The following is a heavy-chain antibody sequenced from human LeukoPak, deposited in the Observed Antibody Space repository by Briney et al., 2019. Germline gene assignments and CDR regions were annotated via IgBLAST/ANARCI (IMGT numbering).Heavy chain of an antibody. CDR1: GYTFTGYY. V-gene: IGHV1-2*02. J-gene: IGHJ4*02. CDR3: ARVGRSSGGFDY. CDR2: INPNSGGT. D-gene: IGHD6-19*01. Sequence: ASVTVSCKASGYTFTGYYMHWVRQAPGPGLESMGWINPNSGGTNYAQKFQGRVTMTRDTSISTAYMALSRLRSDDTAVYFCARVGRSSGGFDYWGQGPLVTVSS.